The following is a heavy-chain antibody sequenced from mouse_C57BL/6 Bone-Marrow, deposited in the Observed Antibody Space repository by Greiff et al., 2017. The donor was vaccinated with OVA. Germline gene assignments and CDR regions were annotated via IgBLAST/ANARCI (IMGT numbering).Heavy chain of an antibody. CDR2: ISYDGSN. Sequence: EVKLQESGPGLVKPSQSLSLTCSVTGYSITSGYYWNWIRQFPGNKLEWMGYISYDGSNNYNPSLKNRISITRDTSKNQFFLKLNSVTTEDTATYYCAREGAQAVYYAMDYWGQGTSVTVSS. CDR1: GYSITSGYY. CDR3: AREGAQAVYYAMDY. J-gene: IGHJ4*01. V-gene: IGHV3-6*01. D-gene: IGHD3-2*02.